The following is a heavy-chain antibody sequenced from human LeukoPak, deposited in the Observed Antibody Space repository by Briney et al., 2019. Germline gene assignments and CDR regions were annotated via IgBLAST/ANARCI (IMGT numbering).Heavy chain of an antibody. CDR3: ARVGDWSNYFGMDA. D-gene: IGHD3-16*01. J-gene: IGHJ6*02. V-gene: IGHV3-23*01. Sequence: GGSLRLSCAASGFTFSSYAMSWVRQTPGKGLEWVSVIFGNGVKTYYADSLKGRFTISRDNSKSTLYLQMNSLRADDTAVYYCARVGDWSNYFGMDAWGQGTTVSVSS. CDR2: IFGNGVKT. CDR1: GFTFSSYA.